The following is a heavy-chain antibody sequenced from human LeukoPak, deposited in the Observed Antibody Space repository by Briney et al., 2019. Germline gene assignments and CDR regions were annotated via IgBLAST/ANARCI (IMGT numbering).Heavy chain of an antibody. V-gene: IGHV4-34*01. CDR2: INHSGST. Sequence: PSETLSLTCAVYGGSFSGYYWSWIRQPPGKGLEWIGEINHSGSTNYHPSLKSRVTISVETSKHQFSLRLTSVTAADTAVYYCARGRRRLVPAAITNWFDPWGQGTLVTVP. CDR1: GGSFSGYY. J-gene: IGHJ5*02. CDR3: ARGRRRLVPAAITNWFDP. D-gene: IGHD2-2*01.